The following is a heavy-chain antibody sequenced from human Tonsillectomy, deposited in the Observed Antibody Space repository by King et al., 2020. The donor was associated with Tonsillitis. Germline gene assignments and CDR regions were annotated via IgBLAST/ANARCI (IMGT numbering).Heavy chain of an antibody. CDR2: IDPSDSYT. D-gene: IGHD4-23*01. J-gene: IGHJ5*02. CDR3: ARGRWANDDARDGYSLFDP. Sequence: QLVQSGAEVKKPGESLRISCKGSGYSFTSYWISWVRQMPGKGLEWMGRIDPSDSYTNYSPSFQGHVTISADKSISTAYLQWSSLKASDTAMYYCARGRWANDDARDGYSLFDPWGQGTLVTVSS. V-gene: IGHV5-10-1*01. CDR1: GYSFTSYW.